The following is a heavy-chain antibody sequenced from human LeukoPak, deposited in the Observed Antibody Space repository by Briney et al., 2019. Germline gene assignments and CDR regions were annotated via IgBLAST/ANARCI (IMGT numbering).Heavy chain of an antibody. Sequence: NPGGSLRLSRAASGFSFNRYTMNWVRQAPGRGPEWVASVSSTGEYTYYGDSVKGRFTISRDNTENSLSLQMNSLRAEDTALYYCASPYSTSWNDAFDAWGRGTMVTASS. CDR1: GFSFNRYT. V-gene: IGHV3-21*04. CDR2: VSSTGEYT. J-gene: IGHJ3*01. D-gene: IGHD6-13*01. CDR3: ASPYSTSWNDAFDA.